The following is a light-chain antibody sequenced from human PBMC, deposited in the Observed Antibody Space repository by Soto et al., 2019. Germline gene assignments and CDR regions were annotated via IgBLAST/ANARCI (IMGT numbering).Light chain of an antibody. CDR2: DAS. J-gene: IGKJ2*02. CDR1: QDISNS. Sequence: DIQMTQSPSSLSASVGARVTITCQASQDISNSLNWYQQKPGKAPKLLIYDASNLPTGVPSRFSGSRSGTDFTFTISSLQPEDIATCYCQQFDDLPRTFGQGTKVEI. CDR3: QQFDDLPRT. V-gene: IGKV1-33*01.